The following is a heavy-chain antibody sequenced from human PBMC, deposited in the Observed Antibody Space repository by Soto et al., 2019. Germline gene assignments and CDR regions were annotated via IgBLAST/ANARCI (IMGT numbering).Heavy chain of an antibody. CDR2: IIPIFGTA. Sequence: QVQLVQSGAEVKKPGSSVKVSCKASGGTFSSYAISWVRQAPGQGLEWMGGIIPIFGTANYAQKFQGRVTITADESTSTANMELSSLRSEEPAVYYWGRHVPAAGYYYGMDVWGHGATVTVSS. V-gene: IGHV1-69*12. CDR1: GGTFSSYA. CDR3: GRHVPAAGYYYGMDV. D-gene: IGHD2-2*01. J-gene: IGHJ6*02.